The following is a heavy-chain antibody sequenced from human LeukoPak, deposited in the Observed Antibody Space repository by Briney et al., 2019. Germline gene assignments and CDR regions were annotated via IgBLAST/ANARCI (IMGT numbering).Heavy chain of an antibody. D-gene: IGHD3-3*01. J-gene: IGHJ5*02. CDR3: ARALYDFWSGYYGAWFDP. CDR1: GGSISSYY. CDR2: IYYSGST. V-gene: IGHV4-59*01. Sequence: PSETLSLTCTVSGGSISSYYWSWIRQPPGKGLEWIGYIYYSGSTNYSPSLKSRVTISVDTSKNQFSLKLSSVTAADTAVYYCARALYDFWSGYYGAWFDPWGQGTLVTVSS.